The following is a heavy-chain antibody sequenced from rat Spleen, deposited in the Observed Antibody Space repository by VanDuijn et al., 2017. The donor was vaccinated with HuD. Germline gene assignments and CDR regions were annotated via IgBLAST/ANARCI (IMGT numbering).Heavy chain of an antibody. CDR3: ARQGRTEGFDY. Sequence: EVQLVESGGGLVQPGRSLKLSCSASGFTFSDYNMAWVRQAPKKGLEWVATIFYDGSSTYYRDSVKGRFTISRDNAKSTLYLQMDSLRSEDTATYYCARQGRTEGFDYWGQGVMVTVSP. J-gene: IGHJ2*01. V-gene: IGHV5-7*01. CDR1: GFTFSDYN. D-gene: IGHD1-11*01. CDR2: IFYDGSST.